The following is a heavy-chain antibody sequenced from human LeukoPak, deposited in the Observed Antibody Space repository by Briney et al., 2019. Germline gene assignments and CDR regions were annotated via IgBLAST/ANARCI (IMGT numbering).Heavy chain of an antibody. J-gene: IGHJ4*02. Sequence: GGSLRLPCAASGLTFSSCAMSWVRQAPGKGPEWVSVISASGASTYYADSVRGRFTISRDNSKNTLYLQMSSLRAEDTAVYYCAKRASDWYYFDYWGQGNLVTVSS. D-gene: IGHD3-9*01. CDR1: GLTFSSCA. V-gene: IGHV3-23*01. CDR2: ISASGAST. CDR3: AKRASDWYYFDY.